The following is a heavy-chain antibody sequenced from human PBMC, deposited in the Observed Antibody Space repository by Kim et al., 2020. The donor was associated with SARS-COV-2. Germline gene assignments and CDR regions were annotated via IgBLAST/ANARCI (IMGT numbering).Heavy chain of an antibody. D-gene: IGHD3-10*01. J-gene: IGHJ6*02. CDR2: ISSSSSYI. V-gene: IGHV3-21*01. CDR1: GFTFSSYS. Sequence: GGSLRLSCAASGFTFSSYSMNWVRQAPGKGLEGVSSISSSSSYIYYADSVKGRFTISRDNAKNSLYLQMNSLRAEDTAVYYCASGASGSYYGISYYYGMDVWGQGTTVTVSS. CDR3: ASGASGSYYGISYYYGMDV.